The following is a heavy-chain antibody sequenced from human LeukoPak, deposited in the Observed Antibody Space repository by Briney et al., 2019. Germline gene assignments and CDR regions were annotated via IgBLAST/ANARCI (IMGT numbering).Heavy chain of an antibody. D-gene: IGHD1-26*01. V-gene: IGHV3-74*01. CDR1: GFTFSSYW. CDR3: ARGFYSGSYYYYYGMDV. CDR2: INSDGSST. Sequence: GGSLRLSCAASGFTFSSYWMHWVRQAPGKGLVWVSRINSDGSSTSYADSVKGRFTISRDNAKNTLYLQMNSLRAEDTAVYYCARGFYSGSYYYYYGMDVWGQGTTVTVSS. J-gene: IGHJ6*02.